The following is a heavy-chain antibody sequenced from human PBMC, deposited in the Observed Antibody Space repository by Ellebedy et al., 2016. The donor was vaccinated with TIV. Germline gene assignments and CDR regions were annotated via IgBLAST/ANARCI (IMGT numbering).Heavy chain of an antibody. CDR1: VDSVSRNRAT. Sequence: SQTLSLTCAISVDSVSRNRATWNWIMQSPSRGIEWLGRTYYRSKWFNEYAVAVRGRITINTDTVKNQFSLQLHSVTPEDTAVYNCARRGAVGAANTLDYWGQGALVTISS. CDR2: TYYRSKWFN. V-gene: IGHV6-1*01. CDR3: ARRGAVGAANTLDY. J-gene: IGHJ4*02. D-gene: IGHD1-26*01.